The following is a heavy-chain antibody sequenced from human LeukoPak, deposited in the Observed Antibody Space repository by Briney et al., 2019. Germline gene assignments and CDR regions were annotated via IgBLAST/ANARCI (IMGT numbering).Heavy chain of an antibody. CDR1: GYTFTGYY. V-gene: IGHV1-2*06. J-gene: IGHJ4*02. CDR3: ASLGYCSSTSCSSYYFDY. Sequence: ALVKVSCKASGYTFTGYYMHWVRQAPGQGLEWMGRINPNSGGTNYAQKFQGRVTMTRDTSISTAYMELSRLRSDDTAVYYCASLGYCSSTSCSSYYFDYWGQGTLVTVSS. CDR2: INPNSGGT. D-gene: IGHD2-2*01.